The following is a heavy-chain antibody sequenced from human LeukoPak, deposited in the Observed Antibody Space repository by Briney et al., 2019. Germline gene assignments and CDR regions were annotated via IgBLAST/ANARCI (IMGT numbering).Heavy chain of an antibody. CDR1: GFTFSSYA. Sequence: HPGGSLRLSCAASGFTFSSYAMTWVRQAPGKGLEWVSGLSGIGGSTYYADSVKGRFTISRHNFKNTLYLQMNSLRVEDSGVYYCAKDLMIGTLEWFDPWGQGTLVTVSS. CDR2: LSGIGGST. V-gene: IGHV3-23*01. D-gene: IGHD1-7*01. J-gene: IGHJ5*02. CDR3: AKDLMIGTLEWFDP.